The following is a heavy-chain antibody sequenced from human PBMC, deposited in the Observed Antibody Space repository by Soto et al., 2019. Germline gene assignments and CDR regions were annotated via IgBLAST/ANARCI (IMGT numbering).Heavy chain of an antibody. CDR1: GGTFSRYA. CDR2: IIPMFGTT. D-gene: IGHD6-13*01. CDR3: ARASIHGSSWYFWFDP. V-gene: IGHV1-69*01. Sequence: QVQLVQSGAEVRKPGSSVKVSCKASGGTFSRYAINWVRQAPGQGREWMGGIIPMFGTTKYAQKFKGKVTITADESTSTVYMELNTLRSEYAAVYYCARASIHGSSWYFWFDPWGQVTLVTVSS. J-gene: IGHJ5*01.